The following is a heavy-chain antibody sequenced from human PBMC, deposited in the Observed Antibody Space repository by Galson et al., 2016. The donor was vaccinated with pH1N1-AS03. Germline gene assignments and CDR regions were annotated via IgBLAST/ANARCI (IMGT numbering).Heavy chain of an antibody. CDR1: GYSFPNYW. Sequence: QSGAEVKKPGESLRISCKGFGYSFPNYWISWVRQMPGKGLEWIGRIDPSDSDVNYSPSFRGHVTISADMSITTAYLQWSSLKASDTAIYYCARPGPGPSSSRSGCAFWGQGTMVSVAS. J-gene: IGHJ4*02. CDR2: IDPSDSDV. CDR3: ARPGPGPSSSRSGCAF. V-gene: IGHV5-10-1*01. D-gene: IGHD6-6*01.